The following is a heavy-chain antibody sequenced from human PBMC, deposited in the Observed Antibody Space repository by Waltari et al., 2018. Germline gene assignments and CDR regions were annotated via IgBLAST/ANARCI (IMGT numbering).Heavy chain of an antibody. CDR2: INPKSGGT. CDR3: LREGGRGYGTYYADY. Sequence: QVQLVQSGADVKKPGASVTVSCTASGYRFSGHYLHWVRQAPGQGTEWMGWINPKSGGTKYAQNFQGRVTMTRDSSISTAYMEVTSLMYDDTAVYYCLREGGRGYGTYYADYWGLGTVVTVSS. D-gene: IGHD3-10*01. CDR1: GYRFSGHY. J-gene: IGHJ4*02. V-gene: IGHV1-2*02.